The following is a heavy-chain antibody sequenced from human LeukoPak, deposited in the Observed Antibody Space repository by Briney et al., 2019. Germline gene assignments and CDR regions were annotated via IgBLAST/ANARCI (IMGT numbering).Heavy chain of an antibody. CDR1: GGSFSGYY. CDR3: ARDRAAAVDY. Sequence: SETLSLTCAVYGGSFSGYYWSWIRQPPGKGLEWIGEINHSGSTNYNPSLKSRVTISVDTSKNQFSLKLSSVTAAGTAVYYCARDRAAAVDYWGQGTLVTGSS. CDR2: INHSGST. V-gene: IGHV4-34*01. D-gene: IGHD6-13*01. J-gene: IGHJ4*02.